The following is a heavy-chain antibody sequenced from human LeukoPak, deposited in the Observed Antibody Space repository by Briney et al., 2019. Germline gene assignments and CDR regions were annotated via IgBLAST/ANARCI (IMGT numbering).Heavy chain of an antibody. D-gene: IGHD6-19*01. CDR1: AFTFSSYG. J-gene: IGHJ4*02. Sequence: GGSLRLSCAASAFTFSSYGMHWVRQAPGKGLEWVALISYDGSYKYYADSVKGRFTISRDNSKNTLYLQMNSLRAEDTAVYYCAKDRSQTGYSSGLLDYWGQGTLVTVSS. CDR3: AKDRSQTGYSSGLLDY. CDR2: ISYDGSYK. V-gene: IGHV3-30*18.